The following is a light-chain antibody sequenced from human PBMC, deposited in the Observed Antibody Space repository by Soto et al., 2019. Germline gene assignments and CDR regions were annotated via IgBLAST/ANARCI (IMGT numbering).Light chain of an antibody. V-gene: IGKV1-39*01. CDR2: VAS. Sequence: DLQMTQSPSSLSASAGDRVTITCRASQNIARYLYWFQQKPGKAPNLLIYVASNLQSGVPSRLSGSASGTDFPLTIDNLQPDDFATYNCLQTYSIPRTFGQATTLEI. J-gene: IGKJ2*01. CDR3: LQTYSIPRT. CDR1: QNIARY.